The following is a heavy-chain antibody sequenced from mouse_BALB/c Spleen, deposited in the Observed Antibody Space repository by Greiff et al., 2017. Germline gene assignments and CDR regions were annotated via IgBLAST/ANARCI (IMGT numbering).Heavy chain of an antibody. V-gene: IGHV14-3*02. D-gene: IGHD2-2*01. J-gene: IGHJ1*01. CDR3: ASRGAGGYGDV. CDR1: GFNIKDTY. Sequence: VQLQQSGAELVKPGASVKLSCTASGFNIKDTYMHWVKQRPEQGLEWIGRIDPANGNTKYDPKFQGKATITADTSSNTAYLQLSSLTSEDTAVYYCASRGAGGYGDVWGAGTTVTVSS. CDR2: IDPANGNT.